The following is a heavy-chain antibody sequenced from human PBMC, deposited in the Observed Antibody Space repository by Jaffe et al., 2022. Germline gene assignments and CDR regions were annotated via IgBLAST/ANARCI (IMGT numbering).Heavy chain of an antibody. CDR1: GFTFSSYA. D-gene: IGHD5-12*01. J-gene: IGHJ4*02. CDR2: ISGSGGRT. V-gene: IGHV3-23*01. Sequence: EVQLLESGGGLVQPGGSLRLSCAASGFTFSSYAMSWVRQAPGKGLEWVSVISGSGGRTHYADSVKGRFTISRDNSKNTLYLQMNSLRAEDTAVYYCAKDLGYSGYPDYFDYWGQGTLVTVSS. CDR3: AKDLGYSGYPDYFDY.